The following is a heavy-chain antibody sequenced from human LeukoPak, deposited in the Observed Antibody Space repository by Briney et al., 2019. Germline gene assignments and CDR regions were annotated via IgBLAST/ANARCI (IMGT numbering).Heavy chain of an antibody. Sequence: GGSLRLSCAASGFIFSSYAMTWVRQAPGKGLEWVSFISASGDNTYYANSVKGRFTISRDNSKNTLFLQMNSLRADDTAVYYCAKELDSSGYFDYWGQGTLVTVSS. V-gene: IGHV3-23*01. J-gene: IGHJ4*02. CDR3: AKELDSSGYFDY. CDR1: GFIFSSYA. CDR2: ISASGDNT. D-gene: IGHD3-22*01.